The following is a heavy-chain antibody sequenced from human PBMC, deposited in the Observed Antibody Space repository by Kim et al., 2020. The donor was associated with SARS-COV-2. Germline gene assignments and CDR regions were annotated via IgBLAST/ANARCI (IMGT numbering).Heavy chain of an antibody. CDR3: ARDARYGGWFDP. CDR2: IYNSGST. Sequence: SETLSLTCTVSGGSISTYYWSWIRQPPGKGLEWIGYIYNSGSTNYNPSLKSRVTISVDTSKNQFSLKLSSVTAAATAVYYCARDARYGGWFDPWGQGTLVTVSS. J-gene: IGHJ5*02. CDR1: GGSISTYY. D-gene: IGHD5-18*01. V-gene: IGHV4-59*01.